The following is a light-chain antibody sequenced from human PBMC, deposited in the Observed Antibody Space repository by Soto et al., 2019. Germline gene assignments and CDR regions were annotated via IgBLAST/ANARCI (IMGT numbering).Light chain of an antibody. CDR3: QQLNSYPQT. Sequence: DIQMTQSPSALSASVGDRVTITCRTSQRISTHLNWYQQRPGKAPNLLIYAASSLHSGVPSRFSGSGSGTDFTLTISSLQPEDSATYFCQQLNSYPQTFGQGTRLEIK. J-gene: IGKJ5*01. CDR1: QRISTH. CDR2: AAS. V-gene: IGKV1-39*01.